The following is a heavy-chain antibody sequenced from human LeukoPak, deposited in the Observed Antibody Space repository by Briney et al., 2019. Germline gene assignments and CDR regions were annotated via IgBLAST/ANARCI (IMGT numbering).Heavy chain of an antibody. J-gene: IGHJ4*02. CDR3: ARGYYYDSSGYYPYFDY. CDR2: IYSGGST. V-gene: IGHV3-53*01. D-gene: IGHD3-22*01. Sequence: GGSLRLSCAASGFTVSSNYMSWVRQAPGKGLEWVSVIYSGGSTYYADSVKGRFTISRDNSKNTLYLQMNSLGAEDTAVYYCARGYYYDSSGYYPYFDYWGQGTLVTVSS. CDR1: GFTVSSNY.